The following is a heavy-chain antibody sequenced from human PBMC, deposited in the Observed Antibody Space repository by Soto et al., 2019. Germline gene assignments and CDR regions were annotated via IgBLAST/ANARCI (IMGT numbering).Heavy chain of an antibody. CDR2: IYYSGST. Sequence: QVQLQESGPGLVKPSETLSLTCTVSGGSISSYSWCWIRQPPGKGLEWIGYIYYSGSTNYNPSLKRRVTIPVDTPKNQFSLKLSSVTAADTAVYYCARGSWYYYGMDVWGQGTTVTVSS. V-gene: IGHV4-59*01. J-gene: IGHJ6*02. CDR1: GGSISSYS. CDR3: ARGSWYYYGMDV.